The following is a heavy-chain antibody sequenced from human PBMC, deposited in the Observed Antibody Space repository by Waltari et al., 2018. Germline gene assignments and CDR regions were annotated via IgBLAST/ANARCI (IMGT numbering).Heavy chain of an antibody. V-gene: IGHV4-38-2*02. CDR1: GYSMSSAYG. Sequence: QLQLQESGPSLVKTSETLSLTCTVSGYSMSSAYGWGWIRQPPGKGLEWIGSNHHSGNTYYNASLKSRVTISVDMSRNQFSLKLSSVTAADTAVYYCSTVGLAEGRGWQYFHMDVWGKGTTVTVSS. D-gene: IGHD3-3*01. CDR2: NHHSGNT. CDR3: STVGLAEGRGWQYFHMDV. J-gene: IGHJ6*03.